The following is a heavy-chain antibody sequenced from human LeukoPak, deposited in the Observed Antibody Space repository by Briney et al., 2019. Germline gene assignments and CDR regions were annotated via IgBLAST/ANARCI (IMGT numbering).Heavy chain of an antibody. D-gene: IGHD4-17*01. CDR2: IIPIFGTA. V-gene: IGHV1-69*15. CDR3: ARGLLPAGDYVWCFDL. Sequence: SVKVCCKASGGTFSSSAITWVRQAPGQGLVWMGNIIPIFGTANYAQKFQGRVTITADESTSTAYMELSSLRSEDTAVYYCARGLLPAGDYVWCFDLWGRGTLVTVSS. J-gene: IGHJ2*01. CDR1: GGTFSSSA.